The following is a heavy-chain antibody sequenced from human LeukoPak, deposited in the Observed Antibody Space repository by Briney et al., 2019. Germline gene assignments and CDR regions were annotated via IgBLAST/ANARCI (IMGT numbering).Heavy chain of an antibody. CDR3: ARGSSGWFDYFDY. CDR1: GFIFSNYW. CDR2: MKQDGREK. J-gene: IGHJ4*02. V-gene: IGHV3-7*01. Sequence: GGSLRLSCVASGFIFSNYWMSWVRQVPGKGLEWVANMKQDGREKYLVDSVKGRFTISRDNAKNSVYLQMNSLRAEDTAVYYCARGSSGWFDYFDYWGQGTLVTVSS. D-gene: IGHD6-19*01.